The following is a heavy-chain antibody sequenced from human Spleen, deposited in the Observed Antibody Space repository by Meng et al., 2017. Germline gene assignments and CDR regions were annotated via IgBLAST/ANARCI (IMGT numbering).Heavy chain of an antibody. D-gene: IGHD3-10*01. CDR1: GFSLSTSGVG. CDR3: AHFDYYGSGSSVDY. Sequence: TLMGSGPTLVKPTQTLTLTCTFSGFSLSTSGVGVGWIRQPPGKALEWLALIYWDDDKRYSQSLKSRLTITKDTSKNQVVLTMTNMDPVDTATYYCAHFDYYGSGSSVDYWGQGTLVTVSS. J-gene: IGHJ4*02. CDR2: IYWDDDK. V-gene: IGHV2-5*02.